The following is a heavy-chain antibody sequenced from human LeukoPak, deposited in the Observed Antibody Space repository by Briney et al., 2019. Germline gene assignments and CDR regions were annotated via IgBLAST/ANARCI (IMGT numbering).Heavy chain of an antibody. J-gene: IGHJ4*02. CDR1: GFTFSSYA. CDR3: ARDKNYDSSGYPGY. CDR2: ISYDGSNK. D-gene: IGHD3-22*01. V-gene: IGHV3-30*04. Sequence: GRSLRLSCAASGFTFSSYAMHWVRQAPGKGLEWVAVISYDGSNKYYADSVKGRFTISRDNSKNTLYLQMNSLRAEDTAVYYCARDKNYDSSGYPGYWGQGTLVTVS.